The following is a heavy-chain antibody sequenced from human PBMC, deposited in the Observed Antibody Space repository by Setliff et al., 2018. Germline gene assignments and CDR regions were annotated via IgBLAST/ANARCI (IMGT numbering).Heavy chain of an antibody. J-gene: IGHJ4*02. V-gene: IGHV1-8*02. D-gene: IGHD5-12*01. Sequence: ASVKVSCKASGYTFTSYDINWVRQATRQGLEWMGWMNPNSGNTGYAQKFHGRVTMTASTPLSTAYMELTGLTSEDTAVYFCARGNRDGYIPFEHWGQGTRVTVSS. CDR3: ARGNRDGYIPFEH. CDR1: GYTFTSYD. CDR2: MNPNSGNT.